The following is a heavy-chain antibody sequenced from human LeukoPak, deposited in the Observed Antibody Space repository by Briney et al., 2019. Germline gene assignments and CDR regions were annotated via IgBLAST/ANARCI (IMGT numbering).Heavy chain of an antibody. CDR1: GVTFRSYG. D-gene: IGHD5-12*01. CDR3: TTKVIRGNSGDDYDD. CDR2: ISSDGNDK. J-gene: IGHJ4*02. Sequence: GGSLRLSCAASGVTFRSYGMHWVRQAPGKGLEWVALISSDGNDKLYGNSVKGRFTISRDDSKSTLYLQMNSLRVEDTAVYYCTTKVIRGNSGDDYDDWGQGTLVTVSS. V-gene: IGHV3-30*03.